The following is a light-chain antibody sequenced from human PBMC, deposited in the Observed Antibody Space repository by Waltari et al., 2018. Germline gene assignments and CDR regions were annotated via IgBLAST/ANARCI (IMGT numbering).Light chain of an antibody. Sequence: EIVLTQSPGTLSLSPGERATLSCRASQSVSSSYLAWYQQKPGQAPRLLIYGASSRATGIPDRFSVSVSGTDFTLTISRLEPEDFAVYYCQQYGSSPLLTFGPGTKVDIK. CDR1: QSVSSSY. CDR2: GAS. CDR3: QQYGSSPLLT. V-gene: IGKV3-20*01. J-gene: IGKJ3*01.